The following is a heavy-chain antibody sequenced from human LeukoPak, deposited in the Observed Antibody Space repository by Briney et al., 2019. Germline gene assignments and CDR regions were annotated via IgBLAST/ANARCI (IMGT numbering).Heavy chain of an antibody. CDR1: GGSISSYY. CDR3: ARAQNSYDFWSGYLDSRYYFDY. J-gene: IGHJ4*02. D-gene: IGHD3-3*01. Sequence: SETLSLTCTVSGGSISSYYWSWIRQPPGKGLEWIGNIYYSGSTNYNPSLKSRVTISVDTSKNQFSLKLSSVTAADTAVYYCARAQNSYDFWSGYLDSRYYFDYWGQGTLVTVSS. V-gene: IGHV4-59*01. CDR2: IYYSGST.